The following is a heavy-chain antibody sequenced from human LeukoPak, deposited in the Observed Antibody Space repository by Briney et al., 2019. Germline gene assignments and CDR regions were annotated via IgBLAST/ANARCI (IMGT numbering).Heavy chain of an antibody. CDR3: ARVPRAVAGNGYYYYYMGV. D-gene: IGHD6-19*01. CDR2: IIPIFGTA. CDR1: GGTFSSYA. Sequence: GASVKVSCKASGGTFSSYAISWVRQAPGQGLEWMGGIIPIFGTANYAQKFQGRVTITADESTSTAYMELSSLRSEDTAVYYCARVPRAVAGNGYYYYYMGVWGKGTTVTISS. J-gene: IGHJ6*03. V-gene: IGHV1-69*13.